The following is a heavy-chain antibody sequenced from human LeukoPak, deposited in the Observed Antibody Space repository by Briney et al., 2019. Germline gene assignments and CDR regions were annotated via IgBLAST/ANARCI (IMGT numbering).Heavy chain of an antibody. D-gene: IGHD6-13*01. CDR3: AKTASSSWGFFDY. J-gene: IGHJ4*02. CDR1: GFTFSSYG. V-gene: IGHV3-30*02. Sequence: GGSLRLSCAASGFTFSSYGIHWVRQAPGKGLEWVAFIRSDGSIKYYADSVKGRFTISRDNSKNTLYLEINSLRADDTAIYYCAKTASSSWGFFDYWGQGILVTVSS. CDR2: IRSDGSIK.